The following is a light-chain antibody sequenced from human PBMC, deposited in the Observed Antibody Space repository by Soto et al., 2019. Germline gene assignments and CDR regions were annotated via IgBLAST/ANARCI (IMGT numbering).Light chain of an antibody. J-gene: IGLJ2*01. Sequence: QSVLTQPPSVSGSPGQSVTISCTGTSSDVGSYNRVSWYQQPPGTAPKLMIYEVSNRPSGVPDRFSGSKSGNTASLTISGLQAEDEADYYCSSYTSSRHVVFGGGTKLTVL. CDR2: EVS. CDR3: SSYTSSRHVV. V-gene: IGLV2-18*02. CDR1: SSDVGSYNR.